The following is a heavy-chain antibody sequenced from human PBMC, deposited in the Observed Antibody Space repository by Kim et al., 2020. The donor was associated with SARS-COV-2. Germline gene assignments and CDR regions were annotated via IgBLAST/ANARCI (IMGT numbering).Heavy chain of an antibody. D-gene: IGHD3-10*01. V-gene: IGHV3-33*01. Sequence: GGSLRLSCAASGFTFSSYGMHWVRQAPGKGLEWVAVIWYDGSNKYYADSVKGRFTISRDNSKNTLYLQMNSLRAEDTAVYYCARERGHGGIWFDTGYFQHWGQGTLVTVSS. J-gene: IGHJ1*01. CDR2: IWYDGSNK. CDR3: ARERGHGGIWFDTGYFQH. CDR1: GFTFSSYG.